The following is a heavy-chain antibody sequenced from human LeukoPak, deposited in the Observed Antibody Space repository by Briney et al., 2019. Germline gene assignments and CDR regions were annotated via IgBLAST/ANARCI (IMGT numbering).Heavy chain of an antibody. J-gene: IGHJ4*02. CDR2: INGAGGTT. V-gene: IGHV3-23*01. D-gene: IGHD3-22*01. CDR1: GFTFSTFD. Sequence: GGSLRLSCAASGFTFSTFDMSWVRQAPGKGLQWVSTINGAGGTTLFADSVKGRFSISRDNSNNKVFLQMNSLRVEDTAVYCCAKASDFDSSGFPIDVFDFWGQGLLV. CDR3: AKASDFDSSGFPIDVFDF.